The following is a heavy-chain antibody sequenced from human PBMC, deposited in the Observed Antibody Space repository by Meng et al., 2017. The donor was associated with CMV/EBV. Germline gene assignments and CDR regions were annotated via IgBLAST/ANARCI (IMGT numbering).Heavy chain of an antibody. CDR3: AKGGVLWGTWLFPLDY. J-gene: IGHJ4*02. CDR2: ISWDGGST. CDR1: GFTFDDYT. V-gene: IGHV3-43*01. Sequence: GGSLRLSCAASGFTFDDYTMHWVRQAPGKGLEWVSLISWDGGSTYYADSVKGRFTISRDNSKNSLYLQMNSLRTEDTALYYCAKGGVLWGTWLFPLDYWGQGTLVTVSS. D-gene: IGHD3-22*01.